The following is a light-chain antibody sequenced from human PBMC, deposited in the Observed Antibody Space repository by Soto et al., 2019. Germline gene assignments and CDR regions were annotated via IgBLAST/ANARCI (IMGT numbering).Light chain of an antibody. Sequence: EIVLTQSPGTLSLSPGERVTLSCRASQSVSSNYLAWYQQKPGQAPRLLIYGASSRATGIPDRFSGSGSGTDFILTITRLEHEDFAVYYCQQYGNSPLTFGGGTKVEIK. CDR1: QSVSSNY. V-gene: IGKV3-20*01. CDR2: GAS. J-gene: IGKJ4*01. CDR3: QQYGNSPLT.